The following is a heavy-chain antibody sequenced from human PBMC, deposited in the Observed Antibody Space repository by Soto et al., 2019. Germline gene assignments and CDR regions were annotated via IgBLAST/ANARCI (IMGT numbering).Heavy chain of an antibody. CDR1: GFTFSSNA. J-gene: IGHJ6*02. Sequence: EVPLLESGGGLVQPGGSLRLSCAASGFTFSSNAMSWVRQAPGKGLEWVSTISGSGGSTYYAESVKGRFTISRDNSKNTLSLQMNSLRAEDTAVYYCATKGGYCSNYGMDVWGQGTTVTVSS. D-gene: IGHD2-21*02. V-gene: IGHV3-23*01. CDR2: ISGSGGST. CDR3: ATKGGYCSNYGMDV.